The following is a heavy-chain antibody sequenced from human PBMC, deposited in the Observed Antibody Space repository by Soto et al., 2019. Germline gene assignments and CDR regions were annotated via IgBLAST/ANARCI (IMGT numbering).Heavy chain of an antibody. CDR2: MNPNSGNT. CDR3: AREGGYRNGSGY. CDR1: GYTFTSYD. V-gene: IGHV1-8*01. J-gene: IGHJ4*02. D-gene: IGHD5-18*01. Sequence: QVQLVQSGAEVKKPGASVKVSCKASGYTFTSYDINWVRQATGQGLEWMGWMNPNSGNTAYAQKFQGRVTMTRNTSISTAYMELSSMRSEDTPVYYCAREGGYRNGSGYWGQGTLVTVSS.